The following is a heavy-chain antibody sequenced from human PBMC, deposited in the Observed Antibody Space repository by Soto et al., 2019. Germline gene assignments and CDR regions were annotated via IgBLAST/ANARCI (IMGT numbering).Heavy chain of an antibody. CDR1: GYTFTSYG. CDR3: ATSTAMVPRSIYYYGMDV. CDR2: ISAYNGNT. Sequence: ASVKVSCKASGYTFTSYGISWVRQAPGQGLEWMGWISAYNGNTNYAQKLQGRVTMTTDTSTSTAYMELRSLRSDDTAVYYCATSTAMVPRSIYYYGMDVWGQGTTVTVSS. D-gene: IGHD5-18*01. J-gene: IGHJ6*02. V-gene: IGHV1-18*04.